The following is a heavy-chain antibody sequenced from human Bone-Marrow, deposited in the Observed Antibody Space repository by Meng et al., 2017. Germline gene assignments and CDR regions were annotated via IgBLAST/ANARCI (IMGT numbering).Heavy chain of an antibody. CDR1: VGHLNSCGW. J-gene: IGHJ4*02. CDR2: MDQTRDT. D-gene: IGHD5-18*01. V-gene: IGHV4/OR15-8*02. Sequence: VQLPCSGLGRFTASRPLPFLAFVSVGHLNSCGWCVWVRGPRGKGLGWIEEMDQTRDTNSNPSLTSRVTIAIETSNNQFSLKLSSVTAADTAVYYCPTWIYSCCWQWGQGALVTVSS. CDR3: PTWIYSCCWQ.